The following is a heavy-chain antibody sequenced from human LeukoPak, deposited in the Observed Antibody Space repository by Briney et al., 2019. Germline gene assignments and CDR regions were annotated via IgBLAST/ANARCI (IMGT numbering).Heavy chain of an antibody. V-gene: IGHV1-69*13. J-gene: IGHJ4*02. Sequence: SVKVTLTSSGGTFSSYAISGVRQSPGQGLEWMGGIIPIFGTANYAQKFQGRVTITADESTSTAYMELSSLRSEDTAVYYCARGFRSYDSSGYPSVDFDYWGQGTLVTVSS. CDR2: IIPIFGTA. D-gene: IGHD3-22*01. CDR3: ARGFRSYDSSGYPSVDFDY. CDR1: GGTFSSYA.